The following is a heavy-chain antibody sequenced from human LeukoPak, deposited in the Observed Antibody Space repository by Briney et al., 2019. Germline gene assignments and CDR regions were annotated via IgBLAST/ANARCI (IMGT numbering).Heavy chain of an antibody. D-gene: IGHD3-22*01. V-gene: IGHV1-46*01. CDR1: GYTFTSYY. Sequence: GASVKVSRKASGYTFTSYYMHWVRQAPGQGLEWMGLINPSGGSTSYAQKFQGRVTMTRDTSTGTGYMELSSLRSEDTAVYYCARAPRPPWDDSSGLDYWGQGTRVTVSS. CDR2: INPSGGST. CDR3: ARAPRPPWDDSSGLDY. J-gene: IGHJ4*02.